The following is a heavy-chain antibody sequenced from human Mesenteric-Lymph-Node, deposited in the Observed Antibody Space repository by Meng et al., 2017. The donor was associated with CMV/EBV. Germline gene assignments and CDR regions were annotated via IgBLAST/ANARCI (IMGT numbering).Heavy chain of an antibody. CDR2: ISWNSDYI. J-gene: IGHJ1*01. Sequence: SLKISCAASGFTFDDYAMHWVRQAPGKGLEWVSGISWNSDYIGYADSVKGRYTISRDNAKNSLYQQMNSLRAEDTALYYCAKEGDGYPLHHWGQGTLVTVSS. CDR1: GFTFDDYA. CDR3: AKEGDGYPLHH. D-gene: IGHD5-24*01. V-gene: IGHV3-9*01.